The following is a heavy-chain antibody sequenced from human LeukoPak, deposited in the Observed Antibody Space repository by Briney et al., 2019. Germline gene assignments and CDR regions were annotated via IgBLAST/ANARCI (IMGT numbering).Heavy chain of an antibody. V-gene: IGHV3-33*01. CDR1: GFTFSSYG. CDR3: ARQGDIQLWSRYYYYYGMDV. Sequence: GGSLRLSCAASGFTFSSYGMHWVRQAPGKGLEWVAVIWYDGSNKYYADSVKGRFTISRDNSENTLYLQMNSLRAEDTAVYYCARQGDIQLWSRYYYYYGMDVWGQGTTVTVSS. D-gene: IGHD5-18*01. CDR2: IWYDGSNK. J-gene: IGHJ6*02.